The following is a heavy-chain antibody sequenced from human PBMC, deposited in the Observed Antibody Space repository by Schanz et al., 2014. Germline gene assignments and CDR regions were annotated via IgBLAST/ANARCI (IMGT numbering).Heavy chain of an antibody. V-gene: IGHV3-23*04. J-gene: IGHJ3*02. CDR3: ARKMKLGVYGGKGHDSLDI. Sequence: EVQLVESGGGLVKPGGFLRLSCAASGFTFSDAWMSWVRQAPGKGLEWVSAISGSGGSTYYADSVKGRFTISRDNSKNTLYLQMNTLRAEDTAVYYCARKMKLGVYGGKGHDSLDIWGQGTMXTVSS. CDR1: GFTFSDAW. CDR2: ISGSGGST. D-gene: IGHD4-17*01.